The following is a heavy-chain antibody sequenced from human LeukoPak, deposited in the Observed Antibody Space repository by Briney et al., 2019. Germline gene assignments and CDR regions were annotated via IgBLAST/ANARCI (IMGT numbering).Heavy chain of an antibody. V-gene: IGHV3-30*18. CDR2: ISYDGSDT. D-gene: IGHD3-22*01. CDR3: AKDPDYFDSSGYLGY. Sequence: GGSLRLSCVASGFTFSSFGMHWVRQAPGKGLESVAVISYDGSDTFYADSVKGRFTISRDNSKSTLYLQMNSLGAEDTAVYYCAKDPDYFDSSGYLGYWGQGTLVTVSS. CDR1: GFTFSSFG. J-gene: IGHJ4*02.